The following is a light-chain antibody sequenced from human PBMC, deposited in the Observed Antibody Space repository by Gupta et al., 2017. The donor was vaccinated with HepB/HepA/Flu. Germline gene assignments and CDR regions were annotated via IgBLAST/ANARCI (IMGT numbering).Light chain of an antibody. Sequence: DIQMTQSPSTLSASVGDRVSITCRASQTINYWLAWYQQKPGKAPKLLIYQASTLQSGVPSRFSGSGFGTEFTLTITSLQPDDFATYHCQQYDNYPWTFGQGTKVEIK. CDR3: QQYDNYPWT. CDR1: QTINYW. J-gene: IGKJ1*01. V-gene: IGKV1-5*03. CDR2: QAS.